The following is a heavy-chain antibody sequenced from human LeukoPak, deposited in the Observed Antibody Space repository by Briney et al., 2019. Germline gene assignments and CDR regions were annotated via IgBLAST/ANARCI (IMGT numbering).Heavy chain of an antibody. V-gene: IGHV3-48*03. CDR2: ISSSGSTI. Sequence: GGSLRLSCAASGFTFSSYEMNWVRQAPGKGLEWVSYISSSGSTIYYADSVKGRFTISRDNAKNSLYLQMNSLRAEDTAVYYCARAPQAAVPSWFDPWGQGTLVTVSS. J-gene: IGHJ5*02. D-gene: IGHD6-13*01. CDR1: GFTFSSYE. CDR3: ARAPQAAVPSWFDP.